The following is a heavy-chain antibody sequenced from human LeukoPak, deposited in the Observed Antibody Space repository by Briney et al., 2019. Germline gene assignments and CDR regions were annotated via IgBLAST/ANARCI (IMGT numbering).Heavy chain of an antibody. D-gene: IGHD5-12*01. Sequence: SETLSLTCTVSGGSISSSSYYWGWIRQPPGKGLEWIGSIYYSGSTYYNPSLKSRVTISVDTSKNQFSLKLSSVTAADTAVYYCARSGYEGSWSRRRSRYFDYWGQGTLVTVSP. CDR2: IYYSGST. V-gene: IGHV4-39*01. CDR3: ARSGYEGSWSRRRSRYFDY. J-gene: IGHJ4*02. CDR1: GGSISSSSYY.